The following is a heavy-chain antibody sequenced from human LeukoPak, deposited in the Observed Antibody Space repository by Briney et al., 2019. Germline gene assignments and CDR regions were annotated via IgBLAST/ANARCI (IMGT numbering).Heavy chain of an antibody. CDR2: IYYSGST. CDR3: ARRRITMVRGVYWFDP. V-gene: IGHV4-59*12. J-gene: IGHJ5*02. D-gene: IGHD3-10*01. CDR1: GGSISSYY. Sequence: PSETLSLTCTVSGGSISSYYWSWIRQPPGKGLEWIGYIYYSGSTNYNPSLKSRVTISVDTSKNQFSLKLSSVTAADTAVYYCARRRITMVRGVYWFDPWGQGTLVTVSS.